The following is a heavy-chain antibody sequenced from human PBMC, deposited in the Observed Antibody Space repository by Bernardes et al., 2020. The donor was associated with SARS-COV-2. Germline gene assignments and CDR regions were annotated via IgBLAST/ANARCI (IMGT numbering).Heavy chain of an antibody. V-gene: IGHV4-31*03. Sequence: SETLSLTCTVSGGSISSGGYYWSWIRQHPGKGLEWIGYIYYSGSTYYNPSLKSRVTISVDTSKNQFSLKLSSVTAADTAVYYCARDGMTYGMDVWGQGTTVTVSS. CDR3: ARDGMTYGMDV. D-gene: IGHD1-20*01. J-gene: IGHJ6*02. CDR1: GGSISSGGYY. CDR2: IYYSGST.